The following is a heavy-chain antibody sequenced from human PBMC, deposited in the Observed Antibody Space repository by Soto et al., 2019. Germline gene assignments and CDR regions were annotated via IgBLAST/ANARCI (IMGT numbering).Heavy chain of an antibody. J-gene: IGHJ6*03. CDR3: ASTYYDFWSGYYYHMDV. D-gene: IGHD3-3*01. CDR2: INHSGST. Sequence: TLSLTCAVYGGSFSGYYWSWIRQPPGKGLEWIGEINHSGSTNYNPSLKSRVTISVDTSKNQFSLKLSSVTAADTAVYYCASTYYDFWSGYYYHMDVWGKGTTVTVSS. V-gene: IGHV4-34*01. CDR1: GGSFSGYY.